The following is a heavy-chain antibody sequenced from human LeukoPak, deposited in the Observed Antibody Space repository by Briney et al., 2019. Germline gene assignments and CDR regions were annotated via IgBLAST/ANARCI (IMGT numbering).Heavy chain of an antibody. CDR1: GYTFSGYY. Sequence: ASVKVSCKASGYTFSGYYMHWVRQAPGQGLEWMGWINPNSGATNYAQKFQGRVTMTRDTSISTAYMELTGLRSDDTAVYYCARAYCGGDCYDSWGQGTLVTVSS. D-gene: IGHD2-21*01. CDR3: ARAYCGGDCYDS. J-gene: IGHJ4*02. CDR2: INPNSGAT. V-gene: IGHV1-2*02.